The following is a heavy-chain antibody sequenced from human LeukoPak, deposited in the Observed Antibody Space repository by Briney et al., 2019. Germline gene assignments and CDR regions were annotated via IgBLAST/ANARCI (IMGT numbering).Heavy chain of an antibody. D-gene: IGHD5-18*01. CDR2: IYRGGST. CDR1: GLNVSTNN. Sequence: GGSLRFSCAASGLNVSTNNMNWLRQAPGKGLEWVSVIYRGGSTLNANSVKGRLTISRDSSRNTLFLQMNSLRAEDTAVYYCARGYSSADYWGQGTLVTVSS. J-gene: IGHJ4*02. V-gene: IGHV3-53*01. CDR3: ARGYSSADY.